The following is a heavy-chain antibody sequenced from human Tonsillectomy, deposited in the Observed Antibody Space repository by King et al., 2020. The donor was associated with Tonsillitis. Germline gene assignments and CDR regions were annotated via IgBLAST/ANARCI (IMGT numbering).Heavy chain of an antibody. CDR1: GGSISSYY. J-gene: IGHJ4*02. V-gene: IGHV4-59*01. CDR2: IYYSGST. D-gene: IGHD3/OR15-3a*01. Sequence: VQLQESGPGLVKPSETLSLTCTVSGGSISSYYWSWIRQPPGKGLEWIGYIYYSGSTNYNPSLKSRVTISVDTSKNQFSLKLSSVTAADTAVYYCARAGGYDCWSGYFEFDYWGQGTLVTVSS. CDR3: ARAGGYDCWSGYFEFDY.